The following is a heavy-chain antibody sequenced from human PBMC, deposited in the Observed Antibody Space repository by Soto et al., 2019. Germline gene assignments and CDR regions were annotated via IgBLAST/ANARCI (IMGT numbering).Heavy chain of an antibody. CDR2: INARNGNT. CDR1: GYTFTSYA. V-gene: IGHV1-3*01. CDR3: ARDLVMDV. Sequence: QVQLVQSGAEVKKPGASVKVSCKASGYTFTSYAMHWVRQAPGQRLEWMGWINARNGNTKYSQKFQGRVTITRDTSASTAYMELSSLRSEDTAVYYCARDLVMDVWGQGTTVTVSS. J-gene: IGHJ6*02. D-gene: IGHD2-8*02.